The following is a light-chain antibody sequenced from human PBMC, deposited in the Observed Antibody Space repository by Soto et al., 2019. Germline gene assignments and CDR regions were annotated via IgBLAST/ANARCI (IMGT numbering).Light chain of an antibody. CDR1: SSNIGSNY. Sequence: SVLTQPPSASGTPGQRVTISCSGSSSNIGSNYVYWYQQLPGTAPKLLIYRNNQRPSWVPDRFSGSKSGTSASLAISGLRSEDAADYYCAAWDDSLSAPWVFGGGTKVTVL. J-gene: IGLJ3*02. CDR2: RNN. V-gene: IGLV1-47*01. CDR3: AAWDDSLSAPWV.